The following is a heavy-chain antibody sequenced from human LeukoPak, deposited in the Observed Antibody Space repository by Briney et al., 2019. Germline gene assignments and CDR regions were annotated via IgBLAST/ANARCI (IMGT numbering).Heavy chain of an antibody. CDR3: ARGSSWYSYDYYYMDV. D-gene: IGHD6-13*01. CDR2: IYPGDSDT. CDR1: GYRFTSYW. J-gene: IGHJ6*03. V-gene: IGHV5-51*01. Sequence: GESLKISCKGSGYRFTSYWVGWVRQMPGKGLEWMGIIYPGDSDTRYSPSFQGQVTISADKSISTAYLQWSSLKASETAMYYCARGSSWYSYDYYYMDVWGKGTTVTDSS.